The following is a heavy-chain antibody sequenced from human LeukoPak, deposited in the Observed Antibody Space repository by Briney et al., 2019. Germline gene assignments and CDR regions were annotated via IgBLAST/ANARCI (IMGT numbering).Heavy chain of an antibody. V-gene: IGHV4-34*01. CDR2: INHSGST. CDR3: ARKRKGAYDFDH. J-gene: IGHJ4*02. Sequence: PSETLSLTCAVYGGSFSGYYWSWIRQPPGKGLEWIGEINHSGSTNYNPSLKSRVTISVDTSKNQFSLKLSSVTAADTAVYYCARKRKGAYDFDHWGQGTLVTVSS. D-gene: IGHD3-16*01. CDR1: GGSFSGYY.